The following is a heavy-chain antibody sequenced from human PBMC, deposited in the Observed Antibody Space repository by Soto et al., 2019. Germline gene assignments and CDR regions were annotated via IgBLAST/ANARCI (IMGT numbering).Heavy chain of an antibody. CDR3: AKDGLFGAHCGH. Sequence: EMQLLESGGGLIQPGGSLRLSCEGSGFTFSFYGMSWVRQAPGKGLEWVSVIDARGGNIDYADSVKGRFTISRDNSKATVFLQMNSLTAEDTAVYYCAKDGLFGAHCGHWGRGTLVTVSS. CDR2: IDARGGNI. V-gene: IGHV3-23*01. J-gene: IGHJ4*02. D-gene: IGHD3-16*01. CDR1: GFTFSFYG.